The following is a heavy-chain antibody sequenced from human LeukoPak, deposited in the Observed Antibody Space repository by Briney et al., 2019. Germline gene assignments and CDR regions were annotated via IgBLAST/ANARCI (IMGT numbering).Heavy chain of an antibody. V-gene: IGHV3-30*02. Sequence: GGSLRLSCAASGFTLSSYGMHWVRQAPGKGLEWVAFIRYDGSKKYYADSVKGRFTISRDNSKNALFLQMNSLRTEDTAVHYCAKDQRRGYSFGYKASPLDYWGQGTLVTVSS. CDR2: IRYDGSKK. CDR1: GFTLSSYG. J-gene: IGHJ4*02. CDR3: AKDQRRGYSFGYKASPLDY. D-gene: IGHD5-18*01.